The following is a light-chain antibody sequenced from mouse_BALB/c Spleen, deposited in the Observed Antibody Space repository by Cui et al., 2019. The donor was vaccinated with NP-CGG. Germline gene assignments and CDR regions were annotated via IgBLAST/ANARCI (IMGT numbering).Light chain of an antibody. V-gene: IGLV1*01. Sequence: QAVVTLESALTTSPGETVTLTCRSSPGAVTTSNYANWVQEKPDHLFTGLIGGTNNRAPGVPARFSGSLIGDKAALTITGAQTEDEAIYFCALWYSNHWVFGGGTKLTVL. CDR3: ALWYSNHWV. J-gene: IGLJ1*01. CDR1: PGAVTTSNY. CDR2: GTN.